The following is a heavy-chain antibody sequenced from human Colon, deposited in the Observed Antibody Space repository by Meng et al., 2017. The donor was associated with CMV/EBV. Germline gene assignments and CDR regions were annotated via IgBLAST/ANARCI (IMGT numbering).Heavy chain of an antibody. V-gene: IGHV3-30*18. Sequence: GFTLSTYGMNWVRQAPGKGLEWVAVISDDGNEKRYAGSLKGRFAISRDNSKNTVNLQMNSLRAEDTAVYYCAKDQTHCGNSCYCPDYWGQGTLVTVSS. D-gene: IGHD2-2*01. J-gene: IGHJ4*02. CDR3: AKDQTHCGNSCYCPDY. CDR2: ISDDGNEK. CDR1: GFTLSTYG.